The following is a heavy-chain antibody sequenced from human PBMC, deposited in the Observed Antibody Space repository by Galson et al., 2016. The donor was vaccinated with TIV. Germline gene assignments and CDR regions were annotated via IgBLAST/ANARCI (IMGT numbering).Heavy chain of an antibody. CDR2: IYWDDDK. J-gene: IGHJ4*02. CDR3: ARYLGEVIGFDH. D-gene: IGHD3-16*02. Sequence: ALVKPTQTLTLTCTFSGFSLSSSGVAVGWIRQTPGKALEWLTFIYWDDDKRSSTSLESRLTITKDTSKNEVVLTLTNMDPADTGTYYCARYLGEVIGFDHWGQGILVSVSS. V-gene: IGHV2-5*02. CDR1: GFSLSSSGVA.